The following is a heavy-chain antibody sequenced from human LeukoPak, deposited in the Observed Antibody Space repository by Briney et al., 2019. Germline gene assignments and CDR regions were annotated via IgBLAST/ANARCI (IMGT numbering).Heavy chain of an antibody. Sequence: ASVKVSCKPSGYTFTGYYMHWVRQAPGQGLEWMGRINPNSGGTNYAQKFQGRVTMTRDTSISTAYMELSRLRSDDTAVYYCARVAVVTATIFDYWGQGTLVTVSS. J-gene: IGHJ4*02. CDR1: GYTFTGYY. CDR3: ARVAVVTATIFDY. CDR2: INPNSGGT. D-gene: IGHD2-21*02. V-gene: IGHV1-2*06.